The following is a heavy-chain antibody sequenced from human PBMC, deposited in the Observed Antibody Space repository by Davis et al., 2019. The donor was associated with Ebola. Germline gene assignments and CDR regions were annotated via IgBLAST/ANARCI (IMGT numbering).Heavy chain of an antibody. V-gene: IGHV3-7*01. D-gene: IGHD1-26*01. CDR3: ARAVGAAQRAYYDY. CDR1: GFTFSSYW. CDR2: IRPDGNDK. J-gene: IGHJ4*02. Sequence: GGSLRLSCAASGFTFSSYWMSWVRQAPGRGLEWVANIRPDGNDKQYVDSVKGRFTISRDNAKNSLYLQMNSLRGEDTAVYYCARAVGAAQRAYYDYWGQGTLVTVSS.